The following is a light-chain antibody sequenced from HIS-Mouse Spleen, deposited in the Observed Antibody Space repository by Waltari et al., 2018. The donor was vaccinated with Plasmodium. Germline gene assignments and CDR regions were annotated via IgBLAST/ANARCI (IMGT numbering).Light chain of an antibody. V-gene: IGKV3-20*01. CDR3: QQYGSSPIT. CDR2: GAS. J-gene: IGKJ5*01. CDR1: QCVSSSY. Sequence: DIVLTQSPGTLSLSPGERATLSCRASQCVSSSYLAWYQQKPGRAPRRRIYGASSRATGIPDRFSGSGSGTDFTLTISRLEPEDFAVYYCQQYGSSPITFGQGTRLEIK.